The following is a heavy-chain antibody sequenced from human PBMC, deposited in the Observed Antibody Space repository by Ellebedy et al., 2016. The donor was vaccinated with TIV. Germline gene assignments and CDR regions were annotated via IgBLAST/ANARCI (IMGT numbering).Heavy chain of an antibody. V-gene: IGHV3-23*01. CDR2: ISGNGGST. CDR1: GFTFSNAW. CDR3: AKGTWIQLWLGY. J-gene: IGHJ4*02. D-gene: IGHD5-18*01. Sequence: LSLTCAASGFTFSNAWMNWVRQAPGKGLGWVSAISGNGGSTHYEDSVKGRFTVSRDNSKNTLYLQMNSLRAEDTAVYYCAKGTWIQLWLGYWGQGTLVTVSS.